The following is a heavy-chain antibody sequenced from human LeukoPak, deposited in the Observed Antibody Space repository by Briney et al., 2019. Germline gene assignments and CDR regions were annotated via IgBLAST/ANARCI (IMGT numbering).Heavy chain of an antibody. CDR1: GFTFSTYG. D-gene: IGHD3-10*01. J-gene: IGHJ4*02. CDR2: ISFDGSTK. Sequence: GGSLRLSCAASGFTFSTYGMHWVRQAPGKGLEWVAVISFDGSTKYYADSVKGRFTISRDNSKNTLYLQMNSLRAEDTAVYYCAKVSLVRGVIDYWGQGTLVTVSS. V-gene: IGHV3-30*18. CDR3: AKVSLVRGVIDY.